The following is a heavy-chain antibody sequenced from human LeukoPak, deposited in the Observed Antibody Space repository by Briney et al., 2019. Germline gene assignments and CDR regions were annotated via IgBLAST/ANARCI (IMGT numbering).Heavy chain of an antibody. J-gene: IGHJ4*02. Sequence: GGSLRLSCAASGVTVSSNYMTWVRHAPGKGLEWVSVIYSGGSSFYADSVKGRFTISRDNSKNTLYLQMNSLRVEDTAVYYCARLRGEAGTHLSYDYWGQGTLVTVSS. V-gene: IGHV3-66*04. D-gene: IGHD1-1*01. CDR3: ARLRGEAGTHLSYDY. CDR2: IYSGGSS. CDR1: GVTVSSNY.